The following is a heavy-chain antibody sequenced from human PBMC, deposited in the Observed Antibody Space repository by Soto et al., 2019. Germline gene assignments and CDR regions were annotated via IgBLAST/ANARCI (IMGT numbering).Heavy chain of an antibody. V-gene: IGHV3-30-3*01. D-gene: IGHD3-3*01. CDR2: ISYDGSNK. J-gene: IGHJ5*02. CDR3: ARGAGITIFGVVIGDNWFDP. Sequence: PGGSLRLSCAASGFTFSSYAMHWVRQAPGKGLEWVAVISYDGSNKYYADSVKGRFTISRDNSKNTLYLQMNSLRAEDTAVYYCARGAGITIFGVVIGDNWFDPWGQGTLVTSPQ. CDR1: GFTFSSYA.